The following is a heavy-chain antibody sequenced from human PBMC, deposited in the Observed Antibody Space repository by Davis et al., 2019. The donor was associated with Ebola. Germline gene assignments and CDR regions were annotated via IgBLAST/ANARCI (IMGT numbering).Heavy chain of an antibody. CDR3: ARSLELVFDWFDP. CDR1: GGSVMTNSYY. J-gene: IGHJ5*02. CDR2: IYYSGST. Sequence: MPSETLSLTCSVSGGSVMTNSYYWSWIRQPPGKGLEWIGYIYYSGSTNYNPSLKSRVTITVDTSKNQFSLKLSSVTAADTAVYYCARSLELVFDWFDPWGQGTLVTVSS. D-gene: IGHD1-7*01. V-gene: IGHV4-61*01.